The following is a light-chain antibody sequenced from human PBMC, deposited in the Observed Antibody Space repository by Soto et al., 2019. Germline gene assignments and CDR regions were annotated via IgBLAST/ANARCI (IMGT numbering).Light chain of an antibody. CDR3: QQYNSYWT. Sequence: DIQMTQSPSTLPASVGDRVTITCRASQSISSWLAWYQQKPGKAPKLLIYKASILESGFPSRFSGSGSGTEFTLTISSLQPDDFATYYCQQYNSYWTFGQGTKVDIK. CDR1: QSISSW. J-gene: IGKJ1*01. CDR2: KAS. V-gene: IGKV1-5*03.